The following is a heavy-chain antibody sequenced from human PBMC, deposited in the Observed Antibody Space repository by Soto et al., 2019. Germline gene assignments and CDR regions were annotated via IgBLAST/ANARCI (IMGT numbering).Heavy chain of an antibody. J-gene: IGHJ4*02. CDR1: GFTFSSYA. V-gene: IGHV3-23*01. Sequence: PGGSLRLSCAAPGFTFSSYAMSWVRQAPGKGLEWVSAISGSGGSTYYADSVKGRFTISRDNSKNTLYLQMNSLRAEDTAVYYCAKGPYYDFWSGYPYYFDYWGQGTLVTVSS. CDR2: ISGSGGST. CDR3: AKGPYYDFWSGYPYYFDY. D-gene: IGHD3-3*01.